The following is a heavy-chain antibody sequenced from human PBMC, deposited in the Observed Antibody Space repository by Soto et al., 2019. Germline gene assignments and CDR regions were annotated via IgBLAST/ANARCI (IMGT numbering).Heavy chain of an antibody. Sequence: GGSLRLSCAVSGFTFSVYNRNWVRQAPGKGLEWVSYISISSSAIYYADSVKGRFTISRDNAKNSLYLQMNSLRDEDTAVYFCARDGYSTGLYFVYGIEAWGQGTTVTVSS. J-gene: IGHJ6*02. V-gene: IGHV3-48*02. CDR3: ARDGYSTGLYFVYGIEA. D-gene: IGHD6-19*01. CDR1: GFTFSVYN. CDR2: ISISSSAI.